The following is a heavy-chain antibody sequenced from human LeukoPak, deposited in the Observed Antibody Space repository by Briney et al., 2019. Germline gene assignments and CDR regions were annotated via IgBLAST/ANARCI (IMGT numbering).Heavy chain of an antibody. CDR1: GGSFSGYY. J-gene: IGHJ4*02. CDR3: ARGGMTPDY. Sequence: SETLSLTCAVYGGSFSGYYWSWIRQPPGKGLEWIGEINHSGSPNYYPSLKSRVTISVDTSKTQFSLKLSSVNAADTAVYYCARGGMTPDYWGQGTLVTVSS. CDR2: INHSGSP. V-gene: IGHV4-34*01. D-gene: IGHD2-15*01.